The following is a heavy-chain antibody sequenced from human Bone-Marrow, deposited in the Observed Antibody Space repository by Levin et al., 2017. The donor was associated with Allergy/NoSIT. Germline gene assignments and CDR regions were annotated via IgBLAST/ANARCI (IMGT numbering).Heavy chain of an antibody. Sequence: PSETLSLTCAASGFTVSNNYMSWVRQAPGKGLEWVSLIYSGGGTHYADSVKGRFTISRDNSKNTLSLQMNSLRPDDTAVYYCAGGPSRGYWGQGTLVTVSS. CDR1: GFTVSNNY. D-gene: IGHD3-16*01. V-gene: IGHV3-66*02. J-gene: IGHJ4*02. CDR3: AGGPSRGY. CDR2: IYSGGGT.